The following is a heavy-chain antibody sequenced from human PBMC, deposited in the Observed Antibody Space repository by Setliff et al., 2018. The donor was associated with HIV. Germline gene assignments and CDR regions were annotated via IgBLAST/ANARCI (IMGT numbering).Heavy chain of an antibody. Sequence: GGSLRLSCAVSGFTFISYGMYWVRQAPGKGLEWVAFIRYDGSNKYYADSVKGRFTITRDNSKNTLYLQMNSLRAEDTAVYYCAKTQTVITVYGPFDSWGQGTPVTVSS. CDR2: IRYDGSNK. CDR3: AKTQTVITVYGPFDS. CDR1: GFTFISYG. V-gene: IGHV3-30*02. D-gene: IGHD4-4*01. J-gene: IGHJ4*02.